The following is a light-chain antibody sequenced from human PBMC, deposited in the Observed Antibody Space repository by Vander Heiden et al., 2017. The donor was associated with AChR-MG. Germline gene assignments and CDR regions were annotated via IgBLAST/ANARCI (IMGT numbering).Light chain of an antibody. CDR2: GAT. CDR1: QSVFNNY. CDR3: QQYGSSPST. J-gene: IGKJ2*02. V-gene: IGKV3-20*01. Sequence: EIVLTQSPGTLSLSPGERVTLSCRASQSVFNNYVAWYQHKPGQAPRLLIYGATSSATDIPDRFSGSGSETDFTLTISRLEPEDFAVFYCQQYGSSPSTFGQGTKLEIK.